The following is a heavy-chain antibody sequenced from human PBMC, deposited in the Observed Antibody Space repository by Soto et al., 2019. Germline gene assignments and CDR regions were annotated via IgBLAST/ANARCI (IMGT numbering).Heavy chain of an antibody. CDR1: GFSFSGSA. J-gene: IGHJ4*02. Sequence: GGSLRLSCAASGFSFSGSAIHWVRQASGKGLEWVGRIRAKSNKYATLYAESLKGRFTISRDDSQSTAYLGMNSLKTEDTAVYYCNSGSYYSSIWGQGTLVTVSS. D-gene: IGHD1-26*01. CDR3: NSGSYYSSI. V-gene: IGHV3-73*01. CDR2: IRAKSNKYAT.